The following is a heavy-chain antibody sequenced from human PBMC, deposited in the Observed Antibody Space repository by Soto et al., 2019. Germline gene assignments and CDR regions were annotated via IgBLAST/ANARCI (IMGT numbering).Heavy chain of an antibody. J-gene: IGHJ3*02. Sequence: GGSLRLSCAASGFTFSGSAMHWVRQASGKGLEWVGRIRSKANSYATAYAASVKGRFTISRDDSKNTAYLQMNSLKTEDTAGYYCTIDYGDAFDIWGQGTMVTVSS. V-gene: IGHV3-73*01. CDR2: IRSKANSYAT. CDR1: GFTFSGSA. D-gene: IGHD4-17*01. CDR3: TIDYGDAFDI.